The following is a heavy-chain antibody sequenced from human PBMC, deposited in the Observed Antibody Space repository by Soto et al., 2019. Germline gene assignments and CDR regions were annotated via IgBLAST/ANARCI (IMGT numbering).Heavy chain of an antibody. J-gene: IGHJ3*02. D-gene: IGHD2-21*01. CDR2: VSDNGGSRGGT. Sequence: GGSLRLSCKASGFIFNNSAMTWVRQAPGQGLQWVASVSDNGGSRGGTYYADSVKGRFTISRDNSKNTLYLQLDSLTGADTAVYYCARAKAVVIAALDIWGQGTVVTVSS. V-gene: IGHV3-23*01. CDR1: GFIFNNSA. CDR3: ARAKAVVIAALDI.